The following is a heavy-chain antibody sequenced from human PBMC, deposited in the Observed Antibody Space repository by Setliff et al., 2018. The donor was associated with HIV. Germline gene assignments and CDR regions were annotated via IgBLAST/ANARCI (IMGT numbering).Heavy chain of an antibody. D-gene: IGHD1-20*01. Sequence: PSETLSLTCTVSGGSISSGSYYWSWIRQPPGKGLEWIGSIYYSGSTYYNPSLKSRVTISVDTSKNQFSLKVSSVTAADTAVYYCARLEAVHYNWNNWFDPWGQGTLVTVSS. CDR1: GGSISSGSYY. V-gene: IGHV4-39*01. CDR3: ARLEAVHYNWNNWFDP. CDR2: IYYSGST. J-gene: IGHJ5*02.